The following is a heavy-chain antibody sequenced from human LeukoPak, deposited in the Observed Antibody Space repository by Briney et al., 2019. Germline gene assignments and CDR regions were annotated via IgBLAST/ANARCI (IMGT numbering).Heavy chain of an antibody. J-gene: IGHJ4*02. Sequence: GGSLRLSCAASGFTFSSYWMHWVRQAPGKGLVWVSRINSDGSSTSYADSVKGRFTISRDNAKHTLYLQMNSLRAEDTAVYYCAREGFPYGDFPLGYWGQGTLVTVSS. CDR2: INSDGSST. CDR1: GFTFSSYW. CDR3: AREGFPYGDFPLGY. V-gene: IGHV3-74*01. D-gene: IGHD4-17*01.